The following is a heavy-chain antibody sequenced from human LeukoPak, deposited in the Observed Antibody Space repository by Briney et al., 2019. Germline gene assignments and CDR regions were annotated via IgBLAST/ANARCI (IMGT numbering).Heavy chain of an antibody. CDR3: AKAEQWLGYYFDY. CDR1: GFTFSSYG. Sequence: PGGSLRLSCAASGFTFSSYGMHWVRQAPGKGLEWVAVISCDGSNKYYADSVKGRFTISRDNSKNTLYLQMNSLRAEDTAVYYCAKAEQWLGYYFDYWGQGTLVTVSS. V-gene: IGHV3-30*18. D-gene: IGHD6-19*01. J-gene: IGHJ4*02. CDR2: ISCDGSNK.